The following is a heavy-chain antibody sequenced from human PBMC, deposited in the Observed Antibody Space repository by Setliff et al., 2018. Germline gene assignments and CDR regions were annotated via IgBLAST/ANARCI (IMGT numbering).Heavy chain of an antibody. D-gene: IGHD5-12*01. Sequence: ASVKVSCKASAYTFTGYYMHWVRQAPGQGLEWMGWMNPNTGGTTYAQAFQARITMTRDTSISTAYMELSRLTSDDSAVYYCARAVSGYDYHYFDKWGQGTLVTVSS. V-gene: IGHV1-2*02. CDR1: AYTFTGYY. J-gene: IGHJ4*02. CDR3: ARAVSGYDYHYFDK. CDR2: MNPNTGGT.